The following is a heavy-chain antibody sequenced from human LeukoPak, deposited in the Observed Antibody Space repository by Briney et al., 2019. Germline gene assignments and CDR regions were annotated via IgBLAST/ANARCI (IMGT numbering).Heavy chain of an antibody. Sequence: PGRSLRLSCATSGFTLSGYGMHWVRQTPGRGLEWVAGTSYDGSNEYYADSVKGRFTVSRDNSRDTLYLQMNSLRPEDMAVYYCAKDHWTDSSGPHFDYWGQGTLVTVSS. V-gene: IGHV3-30*18. CDR3: AKDHWTDSSGPHFDY. D-gene: IGHD3-22*01. CDR2: TSYDGSNE. CDR1: GFTLSGYG. J-gene: IGHJ4*02.